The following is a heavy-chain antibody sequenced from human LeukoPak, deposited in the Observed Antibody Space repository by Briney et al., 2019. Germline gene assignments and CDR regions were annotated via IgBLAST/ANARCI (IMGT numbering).Heavy chain of an antibody. J-gene: IGHJ6*02. CDR2: ISHSGST. CDR3: ARFKSAMGAYYYYYYGMDV. D-gene: IGHD3-16*01. V-gene: IGHV4-34*01. Sequence: AETLSLTCAVYGGSFSGYYWSWIRQPPGKGLEWIGEISHSGSTNYNPSLKSRVTISVDTSKNQFSLKLSSVTAADTAVYYCARFKSAMGAYYYYYYGMDVWGQGTTVTVSS. CDR1: GGSFSGYY.